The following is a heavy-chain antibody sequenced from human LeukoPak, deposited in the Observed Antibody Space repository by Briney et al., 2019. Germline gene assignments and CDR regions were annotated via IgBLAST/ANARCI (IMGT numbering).Heavy chain of an antibody. J-gene: IGHJ4*02. CDR3: TRMTTGHDY. V-gene: IGHV4-34*01. CDR1: GVSFNDYY. Sequence: SETLSLTCAVSGVSFNDYYWSWVRQTPGKGLEWIGEINHSGFTNDSPSLKSRVTLSIDTSRKQFSLNLRSVTVADTGIYYCTRMTTGHDYWGQGTLVTVSS. D-gene: IGHD4-17*01. CDR2: INHSGFT.